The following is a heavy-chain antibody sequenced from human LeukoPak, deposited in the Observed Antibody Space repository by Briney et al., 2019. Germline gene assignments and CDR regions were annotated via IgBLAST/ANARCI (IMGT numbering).Heavy chain of an antibody. CDR3: ARDKVRYDFWSGYSPDGYYYYGMDV. D-gene: IGHD3-3*01. CDR2: ISAYNGNT. CDR1: GYTFTSYG. Sequence: ASVKVSCKASGYTFTSYGISWVRQAPGQGLEWMGWISAYNGNTNYAQKLQGRVTMTTDTSTSTAYMELRSLRSDDTAVYYCARDKVRYDFWSGYSPDGYYYYGMDVRGQGTTVTVSS. V-gene: IGHV1-18*01. J-gene: IGHJ6*02.